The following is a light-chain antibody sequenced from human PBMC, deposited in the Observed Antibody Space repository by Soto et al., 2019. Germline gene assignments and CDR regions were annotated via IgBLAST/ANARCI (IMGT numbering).Light chain of an antibody. CDR1: NSDFGNYNY. V-gene: IGLV2-8*01. J-gene: IGLJ1*01. CDR2: EVN. Sequence: QSSLTQPPSPSGAPGPSVTISCTGANSDFGNYNYVPWYQQHPGKAPKLMIYEVNKRPSGVPDRFSGSKSGNTASLTVFGLQAEDEADYYCSSYAGTNTRYLFGSGTKVTVL. CDR3: SSYAGTNTRYL.